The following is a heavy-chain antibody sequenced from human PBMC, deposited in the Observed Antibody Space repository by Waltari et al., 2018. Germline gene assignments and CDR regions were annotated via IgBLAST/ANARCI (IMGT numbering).Heavy chain of an antibody. CDR1: GFTFSRRV. CDR3: VTSHGGQVYACDC. J-gene: IGHJ4*02. D-gene: IGHD2-15*01. CDR2: ISGSGDIT. V-gene: IGHV3-23*01. Sequence: EVQLLESGGDLVQSGGSLTLSCAASGFTFSRRVMSWVRQAPGKGPEWGSGISGSGDITSYADSVKGRFTISRDNSKNTLYLQMNSLRAGDTALYYCVTSHGGQVYACDCWGQGTLVTVSS.